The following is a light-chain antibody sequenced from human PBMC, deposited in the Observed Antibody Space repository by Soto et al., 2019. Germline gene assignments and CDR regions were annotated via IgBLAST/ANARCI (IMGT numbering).Light chain of an antibody. J-gene: IGLJ1*01. CDR2: SNN. Sequence: QSVLTQPPSASGTPGQRVTISCSGSSSNIGSNTINWYQQLPGTAPKLLIYSNNQRPSGVPDRFSASKSGPLASLAISGLQSEGEGDYYCAAWDDSLNGYVFGTGTKVTVL. CDR1: SSNIGSNT. CDR3: AAWDDSLNGYV. V-gene: IGLV1-44*01.